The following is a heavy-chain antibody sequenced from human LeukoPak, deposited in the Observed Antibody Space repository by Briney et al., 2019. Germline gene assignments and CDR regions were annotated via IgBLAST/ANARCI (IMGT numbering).Heavy chain of an antibody. CDR1: GYTFTSYA. V-gene: IGHV7-4-1*02. J-gene: IGHJ6*02. Sequence: ASVKVSRKASGYTFTSYAMNWVRQAPGQGLEWMGWINTNTGNPTYAQGFTGRFVFSLDTSVSTAYLQISSLKAEDTAVYYCANLLFWSGYSTYYYGMDVWGQGTTVTVSS. CDR3: ANLLFWSGYSTYYYGMDV. CDR2: INTNTGNP. D-gene: IGHD3-3*01.